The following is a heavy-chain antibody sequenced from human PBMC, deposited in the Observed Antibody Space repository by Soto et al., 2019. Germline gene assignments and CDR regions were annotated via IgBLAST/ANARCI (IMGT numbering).Heavy chain of an antibody. CDR2: INHSGST. J-gene: IGHJ3*02. CDR1: GGSFSGYY. Sequence: PSETLSLTCAVYGGSFSGYYWSWIRQPPGKGLEWIGEINHSGSTNYNPSLKSRVTISVDTSKNQFSLKLSSVTAADTAVYYCARGFPWRCSSTSCSMFRGGDAFDIWGQGTMVTVSS. D-gene: IGHD2-2*01. CDR3: ARGFPWRCSSTSCSMFRGGDAFDI. V-gene: IGHV4-34*01.